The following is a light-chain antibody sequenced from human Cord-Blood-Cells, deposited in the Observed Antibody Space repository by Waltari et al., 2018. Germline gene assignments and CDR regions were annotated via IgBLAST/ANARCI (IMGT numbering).Light chain of an antibody. Sequence: QSALTQPRSVSGSPGQSVTLSCTGTSSDVGGSYHVSWYQQHPGKAPKLMIYDVSKRPSGVPDRFSGSKSGNTASLTISGLQAEDEADYYCCSYAGSYTFDVVFGGGTKLTVL. CDR3: CSYAGSYTFDVV. CDR1: SSDVGGSYH. V-gene: IGLV2-11*01. J-gene: IGLJ2*01. CDR2: DVS.